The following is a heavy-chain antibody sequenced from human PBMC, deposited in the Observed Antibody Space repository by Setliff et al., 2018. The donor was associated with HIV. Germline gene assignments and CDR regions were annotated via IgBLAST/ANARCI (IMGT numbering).Heavy chain of an antibody. J-gene: IGHJ4*02. CDR2: ISYSGNT. Sequence: SETLSLTCNVFGGSIRSNRDHWGWIRQTPGKGLEWIGSISYSGNTYYHPSLQSRVTISLDMSKDQFSLKVKSVTAADTAIYYCARDPHYFDRSGYYSYFYFDYWGQGMLVTVSS. V-gene: IGHV4-39*07. D-gene: IGHD3-22*01. CDR3: ARDPHYFDRSGYYSYFYFDY. CDR1: GGSIRSNRDH.